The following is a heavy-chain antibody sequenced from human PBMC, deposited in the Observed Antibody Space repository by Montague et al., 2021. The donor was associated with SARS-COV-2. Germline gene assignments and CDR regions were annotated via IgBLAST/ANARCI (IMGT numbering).Heavy chain of an antibody. CDR3: AKPLATGNYYY. J-gene: IGHJ4*02. Sequence: SETLSLTCTVSGGSISSSNYYWGWVRQPPGKGLEWIGSISYRGDLYYNPSPKSRLTISVDTSQNQFSLKLSSVTAADTAVYYCAKPLATGNYYYWGQGTLVTVSS. D-gene: IGHD1-1*01. CDR2: ISYRGDL. CDR1: GGSISSSNYY. V-gene: IGHV4-39*01.